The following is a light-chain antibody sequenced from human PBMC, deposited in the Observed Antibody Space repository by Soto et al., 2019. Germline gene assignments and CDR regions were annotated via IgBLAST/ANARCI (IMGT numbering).Light chain of an antibody. CDR2: GNR. CDR1: TSNLGAGYD. Sequence: QPVLTQPPSVSGAPGQRVTLSCTGNTSNLGAGYDVHWYQQLPGAAPKLVIFGNRNRPSGVPERFSGSKSGTSASLAITGLQAEDEADYYCQAYDYSLTAAVFGGGTKLTVL. J-gene: IGLJ3*02. CDR3: QAYDYSLTAAV. V-gene: IGLV1-40*01.